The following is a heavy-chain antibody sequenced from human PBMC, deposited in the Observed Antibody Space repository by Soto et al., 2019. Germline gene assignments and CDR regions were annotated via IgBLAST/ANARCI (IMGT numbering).Heavy chain of an antibody. CDR3: ARAVHSSGWYYFDY. J-gene: IGHJ4*02. CDR1: GFTFNNYA. CDR2: IGGSGGST. Sequence: PGGSLRLSCAASGFTFNNYAMSWVRQAPGKGLEWVSAIGGSGGSTYYADSVKGRFTISRENAKNSLYLQMNSLRAGDTAVYFCARAVHSSGWYYFDYWGQGTLVTVSS. V-gene: IGHV3-23*01. D-gene: IGHD6-19*01.